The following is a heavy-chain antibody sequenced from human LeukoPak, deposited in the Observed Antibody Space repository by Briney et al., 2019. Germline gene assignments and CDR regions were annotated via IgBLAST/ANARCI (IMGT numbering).Heavy chain of an antibody. V-gene: IGHV3-23*01. CDR1: GFTFTNYA. Sequence: GGSLRLSCAASGFTFTNYAMSWVRQAPGKGLEWVSVIGFGGASTYYADSVKGRFTISRDNSKNTLHLQIDSLRAEDTAVYYCARSGKMAAPPAYWGQGTLVTVSS. CDR3: ARSGKMAAPPAY. CDR2: IGFGGAST. J-gene: IGHJ4*02. D-gene: IGHD4-23*01.